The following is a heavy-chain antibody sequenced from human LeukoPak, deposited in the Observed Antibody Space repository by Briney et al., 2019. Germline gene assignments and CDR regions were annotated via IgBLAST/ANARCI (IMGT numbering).Heavy chain of an antibody. V-gene: IGHV1-2*02. CDR3: ARDANGIAAAGPWGGMDV. J-gene: IGHJ6*02. CDR2: INPNSGGT. Sequence: ASVKVSCKASGYTFIGYYMHWVRQAPGQGLEWMGWINPNSGGTKYAQKFQGRVTMTRDTSISTGYMELSRLRSDDTAVYYCARDANGIAAAGPWGGMDVWGQGTTVTVSS. CDR1: GYTFIGYY. D-gene: IGHD6-13*01.